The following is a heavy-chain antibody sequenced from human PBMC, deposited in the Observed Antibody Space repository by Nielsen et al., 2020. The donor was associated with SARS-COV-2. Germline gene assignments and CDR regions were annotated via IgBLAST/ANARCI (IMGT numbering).Heavy chain of an antibody. CDR3: ARRSFSVSIDY. Sequence: SETLSLTCAVYGGSLGGSYWSWIRQSPGKGLEWIGEIHHTGGTNFNPSLKSRVTISVDTSKNQFSLKLSSVTAADTAVYYCARRSFSVSIDYWGQGTLVTVSS. V-gene: IGHV4-34*01. CDR1: GGSLGGSY. CDR2: IHHTGGT. J-gene: IGHJ4*02. D-gene: IGHD5/OR15-5a*01.